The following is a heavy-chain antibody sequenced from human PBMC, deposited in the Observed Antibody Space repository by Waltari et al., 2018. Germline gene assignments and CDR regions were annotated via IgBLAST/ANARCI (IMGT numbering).Heavy chain of an antibody. D-gene: IGHD3-22*01. CDR2: ISGSGGST. Sequence: EVQLVESGGGLVQPGGSLRLSCAASGFTFSSYAMSWVRQAPGKGREGVSAISGSGGSTYYADSVKGRFTISRDHSKNTLYLQMTSLRAEDTAVYYCAGGPYYYDSSGYYKDKWAFDLWGQGTIVTVSS. V-gene: IGHV3-23*04. CDR3: AGGPYYYDSSGYYKDKWAFDL. CDR1: GFTFSSYA. J-gene: IGHJ3*01.